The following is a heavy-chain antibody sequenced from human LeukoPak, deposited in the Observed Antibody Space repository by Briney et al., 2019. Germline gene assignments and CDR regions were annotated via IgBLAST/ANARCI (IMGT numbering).Heavy chain of an antibody. D-gene: IGHD4-17*01. CDR3: ARGTVTTRGGFRP. Sequence: PSETLSLTCTVSGGSISSSSYYWGWIRQPPGKGLEWIGSIYYSGSTYYNPSLKSRVTISVDTSKNQFSLKLSSVTAADTAVYYCARGTVTTRGGFRPWGQGTLVTVSS. CDR1: GGSISSSSYY. CDR2: IYYSGST. V-gene: IGHV4-39*01. J-gene: IGHJ5*02.